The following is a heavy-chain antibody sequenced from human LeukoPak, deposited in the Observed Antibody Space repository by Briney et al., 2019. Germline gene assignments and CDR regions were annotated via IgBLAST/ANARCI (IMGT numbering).Heavy chain of an antibody. J-gene: IGHJ6*02. D-gene: IGHD2-15*01. CDR2: IYYSGST. CDR3: ARDRGCSGGSCYPYYYYYGMDV. V-gene: IGHV4-59*12. Sequence: SETLSLTCTVSGGSISSYYWSWIRQPPGKGLEWIGYIYYSGSTYYNPSLKSRVTISVDTSKNQFSLKLSSVTAADTAVYYCARDRGCSGGSCYPYYYYYGMDVWGQGTTVTVSS. CDR1: GGSISSYY.